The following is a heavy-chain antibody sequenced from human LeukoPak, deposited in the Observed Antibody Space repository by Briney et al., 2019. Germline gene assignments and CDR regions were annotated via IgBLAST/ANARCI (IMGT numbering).Heavy chain of an antibody. CDR1: GFSFDDYV. D-gene: IGHD2-15*01. CDR2: ISWNSASI. Sequence: PGGSLRLSCAASGFSFDDYVMHWVRQVPGKGLEWVSGISWNSASIGYAESVKGRFTISRDNAKNSLFLQMNSLGPEDTALYYCAKRACSGGSCYYFDYWGQGTLVTVSS. CDR3: AKRACSGGSCYYFDY. J-gene: IGHJ4*02. V-gene: IGHV3-9*01.